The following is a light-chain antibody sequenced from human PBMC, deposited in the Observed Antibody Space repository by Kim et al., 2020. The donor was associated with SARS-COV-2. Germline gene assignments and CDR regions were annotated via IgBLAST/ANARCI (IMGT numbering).Light chain of an antibody. CDR3: QQYDNWPLT. CDR1: QSVSSN. CDR2: GAS. V-gene: IGKV3-15*01. Sequence: EIVMTQSPVTLSVSPGEIATLSCRASQSVSSNLAWYQQRPGQALRLLIYGASTRATGIAARFSGSGSGTEFTLTISSLQSEDFAVYYCQQYDNWPLTFGGGTKVEIK. J-gene: IGKJ4*01.